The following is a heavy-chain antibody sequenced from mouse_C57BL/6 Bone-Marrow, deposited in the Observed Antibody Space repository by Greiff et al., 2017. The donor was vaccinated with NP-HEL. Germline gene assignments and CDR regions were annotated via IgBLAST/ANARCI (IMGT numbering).Heavy chain of an antibody. V-gene: IGHV1-55*01. J-gene: IGHJ3*01. Sequence: QVQLQQPGAELVKPGASVKMSCKASGYTFTSYWITWVKQRPGQGLEWIGDIYPGSGSTNYNEKFKSKATLTVDTSSSTAYMQLSSLTSEDSAVYYCARAGDYGGPWFAYWGQGTLVTVSA. CDR1: GYTFTSYW. CDR3: ARAGDYGGPWFAY. D-gene: IGHD2-4*01. CDR2: IYPGSGST.